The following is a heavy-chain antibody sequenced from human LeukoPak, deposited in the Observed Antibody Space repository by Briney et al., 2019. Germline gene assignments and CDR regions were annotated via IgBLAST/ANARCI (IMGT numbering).Heavy chain of an antibody. J-gene: IGHJ4*02. Sequence: PSETLSLTCAVSGCSISSGYYWGWIRQPPGKGLEFIGSIHHTGGTHHNPSLKSRVTMSMDTSRNQISLKLSFVTAADTAVYYCARYGSGFDDCWGQGTLVTVSS. D-gene: IGHD3-10*01. CDR1: GCSISSGYY. CDR2: IHHTGGT. CDR3: ARYGSGFDDC. V-gene: IGHV4-38-2*01.